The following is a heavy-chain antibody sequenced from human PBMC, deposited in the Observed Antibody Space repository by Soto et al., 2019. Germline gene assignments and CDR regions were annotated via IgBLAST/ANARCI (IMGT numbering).Heavy chain of an antibody. J-gene: IGHJ4*02. CDR3: ARGDRDGYLPG. D-gene: IGHD5-12*01. Sequence: SVKVSCEPSGGTFSSYSISWVRQAPGQGLEWMGGIIPIFGTANYAQKFQGRVTITADESTSTAYMELSSLRSEDTAVYYCARGDRDGYLPGWGQGTLVTVSS. V-gene: IGHV1-69*13. CDR1: GGTFSSYS. CDR2: IIPIFGTA.